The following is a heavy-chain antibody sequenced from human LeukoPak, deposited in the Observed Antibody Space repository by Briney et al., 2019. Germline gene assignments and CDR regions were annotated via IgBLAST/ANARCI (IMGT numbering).Heavy chain of an antibody. V-gene: IGHV4-61*01. J-gene: IGHJ4*02. D-gene: IGHD6-19*01. CDR3: ARGGWSLDY. CDR2: IYYSGST. CDR1: GGSVSSGSYY. Sequence: SETLSLTCTVSGGSVSSGSYYWSWIRQPPGKGLEWIGYIYYSGSTNYNPSLKSRVTISVDTSKNQFSLKLTSVTAEDTAVYYCARGGWSLDYWGQGTLVTVSS.